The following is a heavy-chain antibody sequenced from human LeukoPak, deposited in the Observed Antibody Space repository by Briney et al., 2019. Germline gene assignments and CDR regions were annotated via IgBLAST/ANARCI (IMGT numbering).Heavy chain of an antibody. CDR1: GYTFTSYG. D-gene: IGHD3-9*01. CDR3: ARGAFDWLLFGSLYYFDY. V-gene: IGHV1-18*01. Sequence: ASVKVSCKASGYTFTSYGISWVRQAPGQGLEWMGWISAYNGNTNYAQKLQGRVTMTTDTSTSTAYMELRSLRSDDTAVYYCARGAFDWLLFGSLYYFDYWGRGTLVTVSS. CDR2: ISAYNGNT. J-gene: IGHJ4*02.